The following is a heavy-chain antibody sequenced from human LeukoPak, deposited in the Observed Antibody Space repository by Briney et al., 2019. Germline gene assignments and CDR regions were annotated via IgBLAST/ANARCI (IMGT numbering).Heavy chain of an antibody. CDR2: ISYDGSNK. Sequence: PGGSLRLSFAASGFTFSSYGMHWVRQAPGKRLEWVAGISYDGSNKYSADSVKGRLTIYRDNSKNTLYLQMNSLRAEDTAVYYCAKAAGRDSSGWYLDYWGQGTLVTVSS. CDR1: GFTFSSYG. CDR3: AKAAGRDSSGWYLDY. D-gene: IGHD6-19*01. V-gene: IGHV3-30*18. J-gene: IGHJ4*02.